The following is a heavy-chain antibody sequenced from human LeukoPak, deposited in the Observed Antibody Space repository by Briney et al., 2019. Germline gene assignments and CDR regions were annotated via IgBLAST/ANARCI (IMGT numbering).Heavy chain of an antibody. D-gene: IGHD5-24*01. V-gene: IGHV3-21*01. CDR1: GFTFSSYS. CDR3: AREGDERYGGGFDY. J-gene: IGHJ4*02. Sequence: GGSLRLSCAASGFTFSSYSMNWVRQAPGKWLEWVSSISSSSSYIYYADSVKGRFTISRDNAKNSLYLQMNSLRAEDTAVYYSAREGDERYGGGFDYSGQGTLVTVSS. CDR2: ISSSSSYI.